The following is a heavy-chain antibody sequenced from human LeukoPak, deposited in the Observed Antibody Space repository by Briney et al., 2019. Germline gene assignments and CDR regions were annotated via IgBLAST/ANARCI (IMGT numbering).Heavy chain of an antibody. D-gene: IGHD2-2*02. V-gene: IGHV3-21*01. CDR3: ASSGARYCSSTSCYTAKVRSYYYYYGMDV. CDR1: GFTFSSYS. Sequence: GGSLRLSCAASGFTFSSYSMNWVREAPGKGLECVSSISSSSSYIYYADSVEGRFTISRDNAKNSLYLQMNSLRAEDTAVYYCASSGARYCSSTSCYTAKVRSYYYYYGMDVWGQGTTVTVSS. J-gene: IGHJ6*02. CDR2: ISSSSSYI.